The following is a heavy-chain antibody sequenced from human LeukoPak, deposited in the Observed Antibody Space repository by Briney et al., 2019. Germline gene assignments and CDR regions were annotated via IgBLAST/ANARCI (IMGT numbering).Heavy chain of an antibody. CDR3: ARAKIVVVISHYGSFDP. J-gene: IGHJ5*02. V-gene: IGHV4-39*07. Sequence: SETLSLTCTVSGGSISTSSYYWGWIRQPPGKGLECIGNIYYSGSTYYNPSLKSRVTISVDTSKNQFSLKLSSVTAADTAVYYCARAKIVVVISHYGSFDPWGQGTLVTVSS. D-gene: IGHD3-22*01. CDR1: GGSISTSSYY. CDR2: IYYSGST.